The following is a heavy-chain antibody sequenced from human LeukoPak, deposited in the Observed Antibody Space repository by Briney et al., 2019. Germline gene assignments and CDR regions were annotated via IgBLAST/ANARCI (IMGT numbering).Heavy chain of an antibody. V-gene: IGHV3-30*18. J-gene: IGHJ4*02. CDR2: ISHDGSNK. CDR1: GFTFSSYG. Sequence: PGRSLRLSCAASGFTFSSYGMHWVRQAPGKGLEWVAVISHDGSNKYYADSVKGRFTISRDNSKNTLYLQMNSLRAEDTAVYYCAKGPPVQKWLVSEPYFDYWGQGTLVTVSS. CDR3: AKGPPVQKWLVSEPYFDY. D-gene: IGHD6-19*01.